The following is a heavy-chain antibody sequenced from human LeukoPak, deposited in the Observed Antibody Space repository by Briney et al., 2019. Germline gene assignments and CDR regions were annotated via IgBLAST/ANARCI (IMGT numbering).Heavy chain of an antibody. CDR3: AKTPYSLDYFDY. V-gene: IGHV3-30*02. CDR1: GFTFSSDG. J-gene: IGHJ4*02. Sequence: GGSLRLSCAASGFTFSSDGMHWVRQAPGKGLEWVAFIRYDGSNKYYADSVEGRFTISRDNSKNTLYLQMNSLRAEDTAVYYCAKTPYSLDYFDYWGQGTLVTVSS. D-gene: IGHD6-13*01. CDR2: IRYDGSNK.